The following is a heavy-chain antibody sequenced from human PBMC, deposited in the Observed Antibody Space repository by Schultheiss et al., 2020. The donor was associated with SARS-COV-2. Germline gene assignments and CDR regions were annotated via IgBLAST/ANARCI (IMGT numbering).Heavy chain of an antibody. D-gene: IGHD5-18*01. CDR2: IYYSGST. Sequence: SETLSLTCTVSGGSISSSSYYWGWIRQPPGKGLEWIGSIYYSGSTYYNPSLKSRVTISVDTSKNQFSLKLSSVTAADTAVYYCARGSYGYGGWFDPWGQGTLVTVSS. CDR1: GGSISSSSYY. J-gene: IGHJ5*02. V-gene: IGHV4-39*01. CDR3: ARGSYGYGGWFDP.